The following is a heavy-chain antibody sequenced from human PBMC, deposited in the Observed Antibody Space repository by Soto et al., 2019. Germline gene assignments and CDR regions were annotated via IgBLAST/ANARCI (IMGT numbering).Heavy chain of an antibody. D-gene: IGHD3-22*01. V-gene: IGHV3-23*01. J-gene: IGHJ4*02. CDR2: ISGSGGST. CDR3: AKDLRGYYYDSSGYYS. CDR1: GFTFSSYA. Sequence: PGGSLRLSCAASGFTFSSYAMSWVRQAPGKGLEWVSAISGSGGSTYYADSVKGRFTISRDNSKNTLYLQMNSLRAEDTAVYYCAKDLRGYYYDSSGYYSWGQGTLVTVSS.